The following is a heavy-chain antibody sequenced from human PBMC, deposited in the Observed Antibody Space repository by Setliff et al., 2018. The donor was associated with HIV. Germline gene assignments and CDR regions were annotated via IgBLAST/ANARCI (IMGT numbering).Heavy chain of an antibody. D-gene: IGHD3-10*01. J-gene: IGHJ5*02. V-gene: IGHV4-4*09. CDR2: IYTTGST. Sequence: SETLSLTCTVSGDSISNYYWSWVRQPPGKGLEWIGYIYTTGSTNYNPSLKSRVTMSVDTSKNQFSLKLSSVTAADTAIYYCARRIDNSGSFPDKNWFDTWGQGSLVTVSS. CDR1: GDSISNYY. CDR3: ARRIDNSGSFPDKNWFDT.